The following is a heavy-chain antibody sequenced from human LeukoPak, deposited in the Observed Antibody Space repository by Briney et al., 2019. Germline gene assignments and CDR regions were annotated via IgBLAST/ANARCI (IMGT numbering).Heavy chain of an antibody. CDR3: ARRGLRYFDWLFDY. V-gene: IGHV4-39*01. J-gene: IGHJ4*02. D-gene: IGHD3-9*01. CDR2: IYYSGST. CDR1: GGSISSSSYY. Sequence: SETLSLTCTVSGGSISSSSYYWGWIRQPPGKGLGWIGSIYYSGSTYYNPSLKSRVTISVDTSKNQFSLKLSSVTAADTAVYYCARRGLRYFDWLFDYWGQGTLVTVSS.